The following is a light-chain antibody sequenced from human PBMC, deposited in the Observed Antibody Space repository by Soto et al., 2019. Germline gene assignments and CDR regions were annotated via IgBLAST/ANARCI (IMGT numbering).Light chain of an antibody. Sequence: QSVLTQPPSVSAAPGHKVTISCSGSSSNIGNNYVSWYQQLPGTAPKLLIYDNNKRPSGIPDRFSGSKSGTSATLGITGLQTGDEADYYCGTWDSSLSAGYVFGTGTKATVL. J-gene: IGLJ1*01. CDR1: SSNIGNNY. CDR3: GTWDSSLSAGYV. CDR2: DNN. V-gene: IGLV1-51*01.